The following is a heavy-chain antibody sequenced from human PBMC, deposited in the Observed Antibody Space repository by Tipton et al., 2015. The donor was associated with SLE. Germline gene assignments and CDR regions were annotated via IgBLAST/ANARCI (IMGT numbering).Heavy chain of an antibody. D-gene: IGHD4-17*01. Sequence: SLRLSCAASGFTFDDYAMHWVRQAPGKGLEWVSGISWNSGSIGYADSVKGRFTISRDNAKNSLYLQMNSLRAEDTALYYCARELEYGDYFDYWGQGTLVTVSS. CDR1: GFTFDDYA. CDR3: ARELEYGDYFDY. J-gene: IGHJ4*02. V-gene: IGHV3-9*01. CDR2: ISWNSGSI.